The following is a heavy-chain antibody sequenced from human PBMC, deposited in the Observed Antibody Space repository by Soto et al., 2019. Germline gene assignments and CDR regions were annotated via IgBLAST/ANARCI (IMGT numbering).Heavy chain of an antibody. D-gene: IGHD5-12*01. V-gene: IGHV1-24*01. CDR3: AATYTVATITIDY. J-gene: IGHJ4*02. CDR1: GFTLTELS. Sequence: ASVKVSCKVSGFTLTELSIHWVRQAPGKGLEWMGGFDPEDGETIYAQKFQGRVTMTEDTSTDTAYMDLSSLRSEDTAVYYCAATYTVATITIDYWGQGTLVTVSS. CDR2: FDPEDGET.